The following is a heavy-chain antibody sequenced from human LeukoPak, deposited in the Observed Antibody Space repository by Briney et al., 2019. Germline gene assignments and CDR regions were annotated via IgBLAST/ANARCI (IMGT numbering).Heavy chain of an antibody. D-gene: IGHD4-17*01. J-gene: IGHJ4*02. CDR2: ISHSGST. CDR3: ARSDYGDEYYFDY. CDR1: GGSFSGYY. V-gene: IGHV4-34*01. Sequence: PSETLSLTCAVYGGSFSGYYWSWIRQPPGKGLEWIGEISHSGSTNYNPSLKSRVTISVDRSKNQFSLKLSSVTAADTAVYYCARSDYGDEYYFDYWGQGTLVTVSS.